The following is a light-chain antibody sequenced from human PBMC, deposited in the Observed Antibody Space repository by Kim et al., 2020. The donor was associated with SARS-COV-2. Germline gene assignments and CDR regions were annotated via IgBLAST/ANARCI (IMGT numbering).Light chain of an antibody. CDR2: AAS. Sequence: AIQMTQSPSSLSASVGDRVTITCRASQGIRNDLGWYQQKPGKAPKLLIYAASTLHSGVPSRFSGSGSGTDFTLTIGSLQPEDFATYYCLQDYNYPWTFGQGTKVDIK. J-gene: IGKJ1*01. V-gene: IGKV1-6*01. CDR1: QGIRND. CDR3: LQDYNYPWT.